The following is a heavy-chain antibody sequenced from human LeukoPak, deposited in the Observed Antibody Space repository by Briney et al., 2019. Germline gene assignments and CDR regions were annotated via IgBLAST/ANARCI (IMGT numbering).Heavy chain of an antibody. CDR2: INHSGST. J-gene: IGHJ4*02. CDR3: ARGEQDSSSCRFDY. CDR1: GGSISSNY. Sequence: ETLSLTXTVSGGSISSNYWSWIRQPPGKGLEWIGEINHSGSTNYNPSLKSRVTISVDTSKNQFSLKLSSVTAADTAVYYCARGEQDSSSCRFDYWGQGTLVTVSS. D-gene: IGHD6-13*01. V-gene: IGHV4-34*01.